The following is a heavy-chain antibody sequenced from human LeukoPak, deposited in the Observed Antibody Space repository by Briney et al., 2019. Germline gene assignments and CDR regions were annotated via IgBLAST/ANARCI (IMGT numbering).Heavy chain of an antibody. CDR2: ITPIFGTA. CDR3: ARGGNYQYDFWSGYTPFDY. CDR1: GGTFSSYA. Sequence: SVKVSCKASGGTFSSYAINWVRQAPGQGLEWMGGITPIFGTANYAQKFQGRVTITTDESTSTAYMELSSLRSEDTAVYYCARGGNYQYDFWSGYTPFDYWGQGTLVTVSS. J-gene: IGHJ4*02. V-gene: IGHV1-69*05. D-gene: IGHD3-3*01.